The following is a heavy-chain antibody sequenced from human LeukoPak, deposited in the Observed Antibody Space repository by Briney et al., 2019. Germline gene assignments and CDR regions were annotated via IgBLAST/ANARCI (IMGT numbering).Heavy chain of an antibody. CDR3: AGSYAGVFDI. D-gene: IGHD1-26*01. V-gene: IGHV4-59*01. CDR1: GGSISSYY. Sequence: SETLSLTCTVSGGSISSYYWSWIRQPPGKGLEWIGYIYYSGSTNYNPSLKSRVTIPVDTSKNQFSLKLSSVTAADTAVYYCAGSYAGVFDIWGQGKMVTVSS. CDR2: IYYSGST. J-gene: IGHJ3*02.